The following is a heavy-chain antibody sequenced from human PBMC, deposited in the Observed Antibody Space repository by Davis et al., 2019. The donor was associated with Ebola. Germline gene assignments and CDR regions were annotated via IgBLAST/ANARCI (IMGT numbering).Heavy chain of an antibody. V-gene: IGHV1-18*04. CDR3: VIYDRATSWMFY. CDR1: GYTFTNNA. Sequence: ASVKVSCKASGYTFTNNAVSWVRQAPGQGLEWMGWLSTHNGYTNYAQKFQGRVTVTTDSSTSTAYMELRSLRSDDTAMYYCVIYDRATSWMFYWGQGTPVTVSS. D-gene: IGHD2-2*01. CDR2: LSTHNGYT. J-gene: IGHJ4*02.